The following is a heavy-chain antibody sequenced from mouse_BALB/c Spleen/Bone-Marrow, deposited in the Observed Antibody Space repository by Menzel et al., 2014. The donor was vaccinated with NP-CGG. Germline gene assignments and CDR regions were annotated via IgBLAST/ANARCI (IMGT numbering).Heavy chain of an antibody. D-gene: IGHD1-1*01. V-gene: IGHV14-3*02. CDR1: GFNIKDSY. CDR3: ASYYYGRAWFAY. CDR2: IDPANGNT. Sequence: DVKLQESGAELVKPGASVKLSCTASGFNIKDSYMHWVKQRPEQGLEWIGRIDPANGNTKYDPKFQGKATITADTSSNTAYLQLSSLTSEDTAVYYCASYYYGRAWFAYWGQGTLVTVSA. J-gene: IGHJ3*01.